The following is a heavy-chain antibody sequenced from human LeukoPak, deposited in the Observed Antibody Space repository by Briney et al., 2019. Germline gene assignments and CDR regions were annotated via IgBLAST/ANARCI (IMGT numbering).Heavy chain of an antibody. CDR3: ARHGHQMTTIVLDAFDI. Sequence: SETLSLTCIVSGGSLSSYYWSWIRQPPEKGMEWIGYIYNSGSTDYNPSLKSRVTISVDTSKNQFSLKLTSVTAADTAVYYCARHGHQMTTIVLDAFDIWGQGTMVTVSS. CDR1: GGSLSSYY. D-gene: IGHD5-24*01. J-gene: IGHJ3*02. V-gene: IGHV4-59*08. CDR2: IYNSGST.